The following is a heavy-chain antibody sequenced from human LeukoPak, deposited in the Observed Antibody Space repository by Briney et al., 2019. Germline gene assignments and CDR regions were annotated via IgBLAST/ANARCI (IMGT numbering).Heavy chain of an antibody. J-gene: IGHJ4*02. CDR1: GGSISSYS. D-gene: IGHD4-11*01. Sequence: PSETLSLTCTVSGGSISSYSWSWIRQPPGKGLEWIGYIYHSGSTYYNPSLKSRVTISVDRSKNQFSLKLSSVTAADTAVYYCARASSDYPFDYWGQGTLVTVSS. V-gene: IGHV4-30-2*01. CDR2: IYHSGST. CDR3: ARASSDYPFDY.